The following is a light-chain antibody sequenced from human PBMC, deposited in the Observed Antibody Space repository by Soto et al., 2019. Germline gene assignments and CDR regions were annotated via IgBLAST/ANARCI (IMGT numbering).Light chain of an antibody. CDR1: SSDVGRYDY. V-gene: IGLV2-11*01. CDR2: DVT. J-gene: IGLJ1*01. Sequence: QSVLTQPRSVSGSPGQSVTISCTGTSSDVGRYDYVSWYQQYPGEAPTLIIYDVTERPSAVPDRFSGSKSGNTASLTISGLRAEDEAAYSCCSFAASSSYVFGSAPKVTVL. CDR3: CSFAASSSYV.